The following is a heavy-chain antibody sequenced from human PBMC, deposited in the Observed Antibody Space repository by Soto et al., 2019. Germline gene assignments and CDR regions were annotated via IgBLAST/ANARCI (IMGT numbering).Heavy chain of an antibody. D-gene: IGHD3-22*01. CDR3: ARSREDSSGYYRDHWYFDL. CDR1: GGSISSGDYY. CDR2: IYYSGST. J-gene: IGHJ2*01. V-gene: IGHV4-30-4*01. Sequence: QVQLQESGPGLVKPSQTLSLTCTVSGGSISSGDYYWSWIRQPPGKGLEWIGYIYYSGSTYYNPSLNSRVTISVDKSKNQFSLKLSSVTAADTAVYYCARSREDSSGYYRDHWYFDLWGRGTLVTVSS.